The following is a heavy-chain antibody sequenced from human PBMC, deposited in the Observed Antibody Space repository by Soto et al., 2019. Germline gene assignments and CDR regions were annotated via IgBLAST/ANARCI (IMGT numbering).Heavy chain of an antibody. Sequence: QVQLQESGPGLVKPSETLSLTCTVSGGSISRYFWSWIRQPPGKGLQWIGHIYYSGSTDYNHSLKSRVAISVDASKTHFSLRLNSVTAADAAVYYCATYDSPYYYMDVWGKGTTVTVSS. CDR3: ATYDSPYYYMDV. J-gene: IGHJ6*03. D-gene: IGHD3-16*01. V-gene: IGHV4-59*13. CDR1: GGSISRYF. CDR2: IYYSGST.